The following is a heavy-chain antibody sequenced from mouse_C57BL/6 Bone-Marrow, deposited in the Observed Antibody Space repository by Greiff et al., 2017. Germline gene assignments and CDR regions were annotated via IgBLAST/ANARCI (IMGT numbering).Heavy chain of an antibody. CDR2: IDPANGNT. D-gene: IGHD4-1*01. Sequence: VQLQQSVAELVRPGASVKLSCTASGFNIKNTYMHWVKQRPEQGLEWIGRIDPANGNTKYAPKFQGKATITADTSSNTAYPQRSSLTSEDTAIYYCARDNWVLYYAMDYWGQGTSVTVSS. V-gene: IGHV14-3*01. J-gene: IGHJ4*01. CDR3: ARDNWVLYYAMDY. CDR1: GFNIKNTY.